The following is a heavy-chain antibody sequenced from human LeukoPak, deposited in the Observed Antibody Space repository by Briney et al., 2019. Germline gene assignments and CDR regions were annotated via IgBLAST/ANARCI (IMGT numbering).Heavy chain of an antibody. J-gene: IGHJ6*02. V-gene: IGHV4-59*08. D-gene: IGHD3-9*01. CDR2: IYYSGST. CDR3: ARILTGYGSSYYYGMDV. CDR1: GGSISSYY. Sequence: PSETLSLTCTVSGGSISSYYWSWIRQPPGKGLEWIGYIYYSGSTNYNPSLKSRVTISVDTSKNQFSLKLSPVTAADTAVYYCARILTGYGSSYYYGMDVWCQGTTVTVSS.